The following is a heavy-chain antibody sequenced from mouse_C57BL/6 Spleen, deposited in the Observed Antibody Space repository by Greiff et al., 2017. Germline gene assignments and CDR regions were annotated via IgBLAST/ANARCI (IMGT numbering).Heavy chain of an antibody. J-gene: IGHJ4*01. CDR3: ARSRQPGAMDY. CDR2: IYPGDGDT. Sequence: VKLQQSGAELVKPGASVKISCKASGYAFSSYWMNWVKQRPGKGLEWIGQIYPGDGDTNYNGKFKGKATLTADKSSSTAYMQLSSLTSEDSAVYFCARSRQPGAMDYWGQGTSVTVSS. CDR1: GYAFSSYW. V-gene: IGHV1-80*01. D-gene: IGHD3-2*01.